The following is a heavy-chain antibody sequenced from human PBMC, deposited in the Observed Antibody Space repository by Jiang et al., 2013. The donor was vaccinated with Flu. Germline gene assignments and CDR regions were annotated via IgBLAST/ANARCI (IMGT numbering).Heavy chain of an antibody. J-gene: IGHJ4*02. V-gene: IGHV7-4-1*02. CDR1: GYTFTSYG. D-gene: IGHD6-6*01. CDR2: INTNTGNP. Sequence: KVSCKASGYTFTSYGLNWVRQAPGQGLEWMGWINTNTGNPTYAQAFTGRFVFSLDTSVSTAYLQISSLKADDAAVYYCARLSQSIVAPPVWGQGTQVTVSS. CDR3: ARLSQSIVAPPV.